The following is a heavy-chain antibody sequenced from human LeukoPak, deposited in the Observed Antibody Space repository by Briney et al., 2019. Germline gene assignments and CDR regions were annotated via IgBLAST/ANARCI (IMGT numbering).Heavy chain of an antibody. CDR3: AKGSIDWYYFDY. D-gene: IGHD3-9*01. Sequence: GRSLRLACAASGFSFNTYDMHWVRQAPGKGLEWVAVISSDGSHKYWADSVKGRFTISRDNSKNTVYLQMNSLRAEDTAVYYCAKGSIDWYYFDYWGQGTLVTVSS. CDR1: GFSFNTYD. J-gene: IGHJ4*02. V-gene: IGHV3-30*18. CDR2: ISSDGSHK.